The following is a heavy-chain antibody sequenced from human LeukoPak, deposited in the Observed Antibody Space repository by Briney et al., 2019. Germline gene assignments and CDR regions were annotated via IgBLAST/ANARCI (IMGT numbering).Heavy chain of an antibody. D-gene: IGHD3-22*01. Sequence: PGGSLRLSCAASGFTFSSYAMSWVRQAPGKGLEWVSAISGSGGSTYYADSVKGRFTISRGNSKNTLYLQMNSLRAEDTAVYYCAKVVTYYYDSSGYPDYWGQGTLVTVSS. CDR1: GFTFSSYA. V-gene: IGHV3-23*01. J-gene: IGHJ4*02. CDR2: ISGSGGST. CDR3: AKVVTYYYDSSGYPDY.